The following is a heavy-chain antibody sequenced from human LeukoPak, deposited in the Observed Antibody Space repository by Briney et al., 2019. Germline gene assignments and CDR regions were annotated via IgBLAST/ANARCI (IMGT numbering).Heavy chain of an antibody. CDR3: ASRRIAVAASRAFDY. Sequence: GGSLRLSCAASGFTFSSYEMHCVRQAPGGGREGVSYIMITGNTKFNADSGKGRFTMSRDNAKNSLYLQMNSLRVEDTAVYYCASRRIAVAASRAFDYWGQGTPVTVYS. CDR2: IMITGNTK. J-gene: IGHJ4*02. CDR1: GFTFSSYE. D-gene: IGHD6-19*01. V-gene: IGHV3-48*03.